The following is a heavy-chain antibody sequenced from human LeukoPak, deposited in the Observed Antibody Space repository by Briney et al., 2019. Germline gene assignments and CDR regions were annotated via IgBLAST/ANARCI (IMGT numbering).Heavy chain of an antibody. Sequence: ASVKVSCKASGYTFTGYFIHWVRQAPGQGLEWMGWINPNSGGTNYAQKFQDRVTMTRDTSISTAYMELSRLTYDDTAVYYCARDERYDSSGYPFDYWGQGTLVAVSS. CDR3: ARDERYDSSGYPFDY. D-gene: IGHD3-22*01. CDR2: INPNSGGT. V-gene: IGHV1-2*02. J-gene: IGHJ4*02. CDR1: GYTFTGYF.